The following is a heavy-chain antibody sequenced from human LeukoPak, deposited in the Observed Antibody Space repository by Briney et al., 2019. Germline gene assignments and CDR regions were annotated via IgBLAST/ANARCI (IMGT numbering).Heavy chain of an antibody. V-gene: IGHV4-30-4*01. CDR2: THYSGST. CDR3: ASFYTDYALLDY. J-gene: IGHJ4*02. CDR1: GGSISSGDYY. Sequence: SETLSLTCTVSGGSISSGDYYWSWIRQPPGKGLEWIANTHYSGSTYYNPSLESRVTISVDTSKHQFSLKLSSVTAADTAVYYCASFYTDYALLDYWGQGTLVTVSS. D-gene: IGHD4-17*01.